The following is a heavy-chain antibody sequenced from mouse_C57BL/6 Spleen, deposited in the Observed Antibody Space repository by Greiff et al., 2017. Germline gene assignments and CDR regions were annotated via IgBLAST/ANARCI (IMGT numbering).Heavy chain of an antibody. J-gene: IGHJ2*01. CDR3: ARRYYGSRNFDY. D-gene: IGHD1-1*01. V-gene: IGHV1-55*01. CDR2: IYPGSGST. Sequence: QVQLQQPGAELVKPGASVKMSCKASGYTFTSYWITWVKQRPGQGLAWIGDIYPGSGSTNYNEKFKSKATLTVDTSSSTAYMQLSSLTSEDSAVYYCARRYYGSRNFDYWGQGTTLTVSS. CDR1: GYTFTSYW.